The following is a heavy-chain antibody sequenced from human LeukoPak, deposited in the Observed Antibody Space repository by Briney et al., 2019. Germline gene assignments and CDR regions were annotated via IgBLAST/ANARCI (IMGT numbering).Heavy chain of an antibody. V-gene: IGHV4-31*03. D-gene: IGHD3-3*01. CDR1: GGSISSGGYY. Sequence: SQTLSLTCTVSGGSISSGGYYWSWIRQHPGKGPEWIGYIYYSGSTYYNPSLKSRVTISVDTSKNQFSLKLSSVTAADTAVYYCARYDFWSGSRPFDYWGQGTLVTVSS. CDR3: ARYDFWSGSRPFDY. CDR2: IYYSGST. J-gene: IGHJ4*02.